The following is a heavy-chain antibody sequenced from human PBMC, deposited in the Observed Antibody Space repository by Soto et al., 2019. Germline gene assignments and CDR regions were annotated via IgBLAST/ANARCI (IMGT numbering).Heavy chain of an antibody. V-gene: IGHV4-39*01. Sequence: SETLSLTCIVSGDFVSSSRNYWGWIRQNPGKGLEWIGSIYFTGATFFNPSLKSRVTFSVDPSKNQFSLKLTSLTAADTAVYFCARHKELLLASLSYGLDLWGQGTTVTVSS. J-gene: IGHJ6*02. CDR2: IYFTGAT. D-gene: IGHD3-22*01. CDR3: ARHKELLLASLSYGLDL. CDR1: GDFVSSSRNY.